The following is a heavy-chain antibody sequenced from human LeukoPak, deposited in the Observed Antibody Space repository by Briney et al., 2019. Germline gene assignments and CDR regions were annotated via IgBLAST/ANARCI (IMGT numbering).Heavy chain of an antibody. V-gene: IGHV4-59*01. D-gene: IGHD3-10*01. CDR2: IYYSGST. CDR1: GGSISSYY. J-gene: IGHJ4*02. Sequence: SGTLSLTCTVSGGSISSYYWSWIRQPPGKGLEWIGYIYYSGSTNYNPSLKSRVTISVDTSKNQFSLKLSSVTAADTAVYYCARGRAHGADYWGQGTLVTVSS. CDR3: ARGRAHGADY.